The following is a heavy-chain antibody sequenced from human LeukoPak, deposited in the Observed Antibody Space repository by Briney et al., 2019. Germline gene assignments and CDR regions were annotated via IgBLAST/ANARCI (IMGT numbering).Heavy chain of an antibody. V-gene: IGHV4-59*01. D-gene: IGHD3-10*01. CDR1: GGSLSGYY. CDR3: ATTKSGWFGELLGFDY. J-gene: IGHJ4*02. CDR2: IYYSGSA. Sequence: SETLSLTCVVSGGSLSGYYWNWIRQPPGKGLEWIGYIYYSGSANYNPSLKSRVTISVDASKNQFSLKLSSVTAADTAVYYCATTKSGWFGELLGFDYWGQGTLVTVSS.